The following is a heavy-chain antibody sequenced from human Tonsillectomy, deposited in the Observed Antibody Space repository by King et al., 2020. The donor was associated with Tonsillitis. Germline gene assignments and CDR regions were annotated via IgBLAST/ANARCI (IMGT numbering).Heavy chain of an antibody. CDR2: IYPGDSDT. J-gene: IGHJ4*02. V-gene: IGHV5-51*01. CDR3: ARGINWARFYFDY. Sequence: QLVQSGAEVKKPGESLKISCKGSGYSFTNYWIGWVRQMPGKGLEWMGIIYPGDSDTTYSPSFQGQVTISADKSISIAYLQWSSLEASDTAMYYCARGINWARFYFDYWGQGTLVTVSS. D-gene: IGHD1-1*01. CDR1: GYSFTNYW.